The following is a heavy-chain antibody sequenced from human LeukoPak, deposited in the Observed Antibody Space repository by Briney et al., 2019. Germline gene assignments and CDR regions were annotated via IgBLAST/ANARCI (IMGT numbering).Heavy chain of an antibody. D-gene: IGHD5-12*01. CDR1: GGTITGCH. V-gene: IGHV4-59*01. Sequence: SETLSLTCAVSGGTITGCHWSWIRQPPGKGLDWIGYADSRGSTLYNPSLKSRVAISVDTSQRQLSLRLTSVTAADTAVYYCARVGSGSHFDYWGKGTLVAVSS. CDR2: ADSRGST. CDR3: ARVGSGSHFDY. J-gene: IGHJ4*02.